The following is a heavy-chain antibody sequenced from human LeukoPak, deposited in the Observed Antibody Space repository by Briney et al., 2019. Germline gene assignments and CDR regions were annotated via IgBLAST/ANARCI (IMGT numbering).Heavy chain of an antibody. D-gene: IGHD3-10*01. CDR2: FDPEDGET. CDR1: GYTLTELS. Sequence: ASVKVSCKVSGYTLTELSMHWVRQAPGKGLEWMGGFDPEDGETIYAQKFQGRVTITADKSTSTAYMELSSLRSEDTAVYYCARLNRFGEGYNWFDPWGQGTLVTVSS. CDR3: ARLNRFGEGYNWFDP. J-gene: IGHJ5*02. V-gene: IGHV1-24*01.